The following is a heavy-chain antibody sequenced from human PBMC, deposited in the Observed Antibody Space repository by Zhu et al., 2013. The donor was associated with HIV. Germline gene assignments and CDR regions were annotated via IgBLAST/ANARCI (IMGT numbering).Heavy chain of an antibody. CDR3: ARGGPGYCSSTSCYTWFDP. CDR2: INPNNSAT. CDR1: GYTFTSYG. V-gene: IGHV1-2*02. D-gene: IGHD2-2*02. J-gene: IGHJ5*02. Sequence: QVQLVQSGAEVKKPGASVKVSCKASGYTFTSYGISWVRQAPGQGLEWMGWINPNNSATNYAQRFQGRVTMTRDTSISTAYMELTRLRSDDTAVYYCARGGPGYCSSTSCYTWFDPWGQGTLVTVSS.